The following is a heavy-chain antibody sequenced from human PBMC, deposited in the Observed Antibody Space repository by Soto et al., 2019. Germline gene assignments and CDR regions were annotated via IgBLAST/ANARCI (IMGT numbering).Heavy chain of an antibody. D-gene: IGHD2-15*01. J-gene: IGHJ4*02. Sequence: GSLRLSCAASGFTFSSYAMSWVRQAPGKGLEWVSAISGSGGSTYYADSVKGRFTISRDNSKNTLYLQMNSLRAEDTAVYYCAKGPYLRYCSGGSCHSSTFDYWGQGTLVTVSS. CDR1: GFTFSSYA. CDR2: ISGSGGST. V-gene: IGHV3-23*01. CDR3: AKGPYLRYCSGGSCHSSTFDY.